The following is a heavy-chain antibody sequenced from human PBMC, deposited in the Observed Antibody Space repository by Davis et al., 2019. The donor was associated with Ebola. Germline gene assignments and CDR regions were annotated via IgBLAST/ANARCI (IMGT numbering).Heavy chain of an antibody. V-gene: IGHV3-21*01. D-gene: IGHD1-26*01. Sequence: GESLKISCAASGFTFRDYSVNWVRQAPGKGLEWLSTISSTGSYIYYADSVKGRFTISRDNAKNSLYLQMNSLRAEDTAVYYCARDLRGSYQFDYWGQGTLVTVSS. CDR1: GFTFRDYS. CDR3: ARDLRGSYQFDY. CDR2: ISSTGSYI. J-gene: IGHJ4*02.